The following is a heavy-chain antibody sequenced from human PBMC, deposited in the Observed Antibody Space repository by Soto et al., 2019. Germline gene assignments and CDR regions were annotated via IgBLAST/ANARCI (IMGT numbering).Heavy chain of an antibody. CDR2: IYYSGST. V-gene: IGHV4-31*03. Sequence: SETLSLTCTVSGGSISSGGYYWSWIRQHPGKGLEWIGYIYYSGSTYYNPSLKSRVTISVDTSKNQFSLKLSSVTAADTVLYYCARESMVRLYYYYMDVWGKGTTVTVSS. CDR3: ARESMVRLYYYYMDV. D-gene: IGHD3-10*01. CDR1: GGSISSGGYY. J-gene: IGHJ6*03.